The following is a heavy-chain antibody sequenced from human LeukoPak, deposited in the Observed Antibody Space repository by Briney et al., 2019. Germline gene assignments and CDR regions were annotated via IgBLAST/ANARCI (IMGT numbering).Heavy chain of an antibody. J-gene: IGHJ4*02. CDR2: VYSTGST. D-gene: IGHD3-22*01. CDR1: GGSMNNYY. V-gene: IGHV4-4*07. Sequence: SETLSLTCTVSGGSMNNYYRSWIRQPAGKGLEWIGHVYSTGSTNYNPSLTSLNSRVTISVDTSKSQFSLKVTSVTAADTAVYYCARGGWLPPDYWGQGTLVTVSS. CDR3: ARGGWLPPDY.